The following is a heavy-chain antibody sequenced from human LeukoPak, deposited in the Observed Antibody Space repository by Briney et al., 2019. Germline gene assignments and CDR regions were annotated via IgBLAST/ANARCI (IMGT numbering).Heavy chain of an antibody. CDR2: INLDGSER. D-gene: IGHD6-13*01. J-gene: IGHJ4*02. Sequence: GGSLRLSCAASGFTFSGHSMTWVRQAPGKGLEWVANINLDGSERFYVDFVKGRFTISRDNADNSMYPQMNSLRAEDTAVYYCGRVIAGAIDYWGQGTLVTVSS. V-gene: IGHV3-7*01. CDR3: GRVIAGAIDY. CDR1: GFTFSGHS.